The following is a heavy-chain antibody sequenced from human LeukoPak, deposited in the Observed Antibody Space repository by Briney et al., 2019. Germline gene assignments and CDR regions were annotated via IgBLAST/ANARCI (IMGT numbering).Heavy chain of an antibody. CDR1: RFTFSSYE. CDR3: ARVSYYGSSGYEENPVFDY. Sequence: GGSLRLSCAASRFTFSSYEMNWVRQAPGKGLEWVSYISSSGSTIYYADSVKGRFTISRDNAKNSLYLQMNSLRAEDTAVYYCARVSYYGSSGYEENPVFDYWGQGTLVTVSS. CDR2: ISSSGSTI. J-gene: IGHJ4*02. V-gene: IGHV3-48*03. D-gene: IGHD3-22*01.